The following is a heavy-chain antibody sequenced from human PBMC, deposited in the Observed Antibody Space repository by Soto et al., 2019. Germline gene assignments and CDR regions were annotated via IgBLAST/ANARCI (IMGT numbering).Heavy chain of an antibody. D-gene: IGHD2-2*01. J-gene: IGHJ3*02. CDR1: GVTFSSYG. CDR3: ARDSVVVPAAYDAFDI. Sequence: GGSLRLSCAASGVTFSSYGMHWVRQAPGKGLEWVAVIWYDGSNKYYADSVKGRLTISRDNSKNTLYLQMNSLRAEDTAVYYRARDSVVVPAAYDAFDIWGQGTMVTVSS. V-gene: IGHV3-33*01. CDR2: IWYDGSNK.